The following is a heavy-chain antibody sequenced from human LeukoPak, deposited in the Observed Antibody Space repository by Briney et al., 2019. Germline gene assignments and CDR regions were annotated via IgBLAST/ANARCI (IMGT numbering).Heavy chain of an antibody. Sequence: PGGSLRLSCAASGFTFSSYSMNWVRQAPGKGLEWVSSISSSSSYIYYADSVKGRFTISRDNSKNTLYLQMSSLRAEDTAVYYCVKDLYSYSFDYWGQGTLVTVSS. D-gene: IGHD2-8*01. V-gene: IGHV3-21*01. CDR1: GFTFSSYS. CDR2: ISSSSSYI. CDR3: VKDLYSYSFDY. J-gene: IGHJ4*02.